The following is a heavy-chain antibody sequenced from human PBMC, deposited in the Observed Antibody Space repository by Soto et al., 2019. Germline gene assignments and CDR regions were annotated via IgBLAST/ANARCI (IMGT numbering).Heavy chain of an antibody. CDR1: GGSFRSYS. CDR2: IIPMYGAA. D-gene: IGHD3-3*01. V-gene: IGHV1-69*01. CDR3: TRVGEGYDGV. Sequence: QVQLVQSGAEVRRPGSSVKVSCKASGGSFRSYSISWVRQAPGQRLEWMGGIIPMYGAANYAQKFEGKVTITADESTTTAYMEMSSLRSEDTAVYYCTRVGEGYDGVWGQGTLVSVSS. J-gene: IGHJ4*02.